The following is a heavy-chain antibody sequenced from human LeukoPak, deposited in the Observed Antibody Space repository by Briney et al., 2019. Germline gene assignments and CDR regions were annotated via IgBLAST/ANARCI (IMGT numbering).Heavy chain of an antibody. CDR3: AITRSRYLRK. CDR1: GFIFSSNG. Sequence: GRSLRLSCAASGFIFSSNGMHWVRQAPGKGLEWVAVIWYDGSKKYYADSVKGRFTISRDNSKNTLGLQMDRLRAEDTAVYYCAITRSRYLRKGGQGTLVTVSS. CDR2: IWYDGSKK. V-gene: IGHV3-33*01. D-gene: IGHD1-20*01. J-gene: IGHJ4*02.